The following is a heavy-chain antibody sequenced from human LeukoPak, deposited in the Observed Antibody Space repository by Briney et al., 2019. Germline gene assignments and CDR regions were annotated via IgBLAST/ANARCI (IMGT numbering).Heavy chain of an antibody. CDR3: ARRSKRSRDGYNQGFDY. CDR1: GYTFTTSW. J-gene: IGHJ4*02. Sequence: GESLKISCEGSGYTFTTSWSAWGRQLPGKVLEWMGIIYAVDSDTKYSSSLQGQVTFSADKSFDTAYLQWTSLKASDTAIYYCARRSKRSRDGYNQGFDYWGQGTLVTVSS. D-gene: IGHD5-24*01. CDR2: IYAVDSDT. V-gene: IGHV5-51*01.